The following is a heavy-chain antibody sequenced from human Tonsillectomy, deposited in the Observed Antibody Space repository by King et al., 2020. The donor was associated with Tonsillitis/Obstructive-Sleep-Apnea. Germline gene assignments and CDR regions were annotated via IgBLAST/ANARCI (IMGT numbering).Heavy chain of an antibody. Sequence: VQLVESGGVVVQPGGSLRLSCAASGFTFDDYTMHWVRQAPGKGLKWVSLISCNGGCTYYADSVKGRFTISRDNSKNSLYLQMNSLRTEDTALYYCAKGGIVEEAPYYYYMDVWGKGTAVTVSS. J-gene: IGHJ6*03. CDR3: AKGGIVEEAPYYYYMDV. D-gene: IGHD2/OR15-2a*01. V-gene: IGHV3-43*01. CDR1: GFTFDDYT. CDR2: ISCNGGCT.